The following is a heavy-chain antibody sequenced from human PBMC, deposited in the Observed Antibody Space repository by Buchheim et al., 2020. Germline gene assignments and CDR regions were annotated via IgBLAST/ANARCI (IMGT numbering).Heavy chain of an antibody. CDR3: ARDGYSGYDNLDY. CDR1: GFTFSSYG. D-gene: IGHD5-12*01. J-gene: IGHJ4*02. Sequence: QVQLVESGGGVVQPGRSLRLSCAASGFTFSSYGMHWVRQAPGKGLEWVARIWYDGSNKYYADSVKGRFTISRDNSKNTLYLQMNSLRAEDTAVYYCARDGYSGYDNLDYWGQGTL. CDR2: IWYDGSNK. V-gene: IGHV3-33*01.